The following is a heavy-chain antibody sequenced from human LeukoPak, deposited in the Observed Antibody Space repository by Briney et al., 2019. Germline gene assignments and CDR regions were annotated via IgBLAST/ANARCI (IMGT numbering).Heavy chain of an antibody. D-gene: IGHD3-3*01. CDR1: GFTFSSYG. CDR2: ISYDGSNK. J-gene: IGHJ4*02. Sequence: GGSLRLSCAASGFTFSSYGMHWVRQAPGKGLEWVAVISYDGSNKYYADSVKGRFTISRDNSKNTLYLQMNSLRAEDTAVYYCARGITIFGVVIMGYFDYWGQGTLVTVSS. CDR3: ARGITIFGVVIMGYFDY. V-gene: IGHV3-30*03.